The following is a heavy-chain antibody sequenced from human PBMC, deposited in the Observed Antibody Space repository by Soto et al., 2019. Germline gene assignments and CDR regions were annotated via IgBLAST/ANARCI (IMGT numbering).Heavy chain of an antibody. J-gene: IGHJ4*02. V-gene: IGHV4-4*07. Sequence: QVQLQESGPGLVKPSETLSLICTVSGGSVNNYYWGWVRQPAGKGLEWIGRIFADGSTTYNPSLMGRVTLSVDASRNQLSLELTSMTAAETAVYYCVRDNAQVVVGTGFDCWGQGAPVTVSS. D-gene: IGHD2-15*01. CDR2: IFADGST. CDR3: VRDNAQVVVGTGFDC. CDR1: GGSVNNYY.